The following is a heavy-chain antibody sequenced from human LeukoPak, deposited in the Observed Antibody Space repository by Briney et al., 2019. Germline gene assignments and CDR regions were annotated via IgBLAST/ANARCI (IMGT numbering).Heavy chain of an antibody. Sequence: PGGSLRLSCAASGFTFSSYGMHWVRQAPGKGLEWVAVIWYDGSNKYYADSVKGRFTISRDNSKNTLYLQMNSLRAEDTAVYYCARASGFSYYFDYWGQGTLVTVSS. J-gene: IGHJ4*02. CDR3: ARASGFSYYFDY. D-gene: IGHD3-22*01. V-gene: IGHV3-33*01. CDR2: IWYDGSNK. CDR1: GFTFSSYG.